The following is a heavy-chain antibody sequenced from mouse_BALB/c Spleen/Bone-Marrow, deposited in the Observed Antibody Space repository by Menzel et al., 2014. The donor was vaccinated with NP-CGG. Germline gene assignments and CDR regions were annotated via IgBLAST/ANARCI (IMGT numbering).Heavy chain of an antibody. CDR3: AKHGGYGNYVGIAY. D-gene: IGHD2-10*02. CDR1: GFSLTDYG. CDR2: IWGGGST. J-gene: IGHJ3*01. V-gene: IGHV2-6-5*01. Sequence: VNVVDSGPGLVSPSQSLSITCTVSGFSLTDYGVSWIRQPPGKGLEWLGVIWGGGSTYYNSALKSRLSISKDNSKSQVFLKMNSLQTDDTAMYYCAKHGGYGNYVGIAYWGQGTLVTVSA.